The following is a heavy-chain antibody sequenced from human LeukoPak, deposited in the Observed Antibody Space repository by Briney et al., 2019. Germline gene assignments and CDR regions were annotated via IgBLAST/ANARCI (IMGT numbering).Heavy chain of an antibody. CDR2: ISGSGGTT. D-gene: IGHD1-20*01. V-gene: IGHV3-23*01. J-gene: IGHJ4*02. CDR1: GFTFSSYA. CDR3: AKKGYNWRQIDY. Sequence: GGSLRLSCAASGFTFSSYAMSWVRQAPGKGLEWVSGISGSGGTTYYADSVKGRFTISRDNSKNTLYLQMNSLRAEDTAVYYCAKKGYNWRQIDYWGQGTLVTVSS.